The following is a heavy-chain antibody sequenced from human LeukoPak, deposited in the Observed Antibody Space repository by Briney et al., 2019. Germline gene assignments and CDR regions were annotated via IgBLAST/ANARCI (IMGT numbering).Heavy chain of an antibody. V-gene: IGHV1-2*02. CDR3: ARDLPANDYYYGMDV. CDR1: GYTFTSYY. CDR2: INPNSGGT. Sequence: ASVTVSCKASGYTFTSYYMHWVRQAPGQGLEWMGWINPNSGGTNYAQKFQGRVTMTRDTSISTAYMELSRLRSDDTAVYYCARDLPANDYYYGMDVWGQGTTVTVSS. J-gene: IGHJ6*02. D-gene: IGHD2-8*01.